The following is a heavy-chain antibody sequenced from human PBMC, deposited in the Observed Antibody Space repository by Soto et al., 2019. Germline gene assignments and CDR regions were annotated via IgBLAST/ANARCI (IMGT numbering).Heavy chain of an antibody. Sequence: PGESLKISCKGSGYSFTSYWIGWVRQMPGKGLEWMGIIYPGNSDTRYSPSFQGQVTISADKSISTAYLQWSSLKASDTAMYYCARSDYIWGSYRTMAGVDYWGQGTLVTVSS. CDR2: IYPGNSDT. D-gene: IGHD3-16*02. CDR1: GYSFTSYW. V-gene: IGHV5-51*01. J-gene: IGHJ4*02. CDR3: ARSDYIWGSYRTMAGVDY.